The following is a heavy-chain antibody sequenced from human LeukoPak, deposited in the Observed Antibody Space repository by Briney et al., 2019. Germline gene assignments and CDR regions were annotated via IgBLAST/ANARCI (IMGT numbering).Heavy chain of an antibody. D-gene: IGHD3-22*01. V-gene: IGHV1-69*05. J-gene: IGHJ5*02. CDR2: IIPIFGTA. CDR3: ARDDDSRPARGTMGFDP. Sequence: SVKVSCTPSGGTFSSYAISWVRQAPGHGLEWMGGIIPIFGTANYAQKFQGRVTITTDESTSTAYMELSSLRSEDTAVYYCARDDDSRPARGTMGFDPWGQGTLVTVSS. CDR1: GGTFSSYA.